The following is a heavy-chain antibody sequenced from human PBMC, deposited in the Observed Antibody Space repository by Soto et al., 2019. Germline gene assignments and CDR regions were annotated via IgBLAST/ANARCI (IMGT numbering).Heavy chain of an antibody. V-gene: IGHV1-18*04. CDR1: GYSFSTNG. Sequence: QVQLAQSGAEVKKPGASITVSCKASGYSFSTNGVSWVRQAPGQGLEWMGWISANTGDTLYAEKFEDRITLTADTPTTTADMEVRSLRTDDTATYFCATDKGDFTFGPGGQGTLITVSS. J-gene: IGHJ5*02. CDR3: ATDKGDFTFGP. CDR2: ISANTGDT. D-gene: IGHD3-3*01.